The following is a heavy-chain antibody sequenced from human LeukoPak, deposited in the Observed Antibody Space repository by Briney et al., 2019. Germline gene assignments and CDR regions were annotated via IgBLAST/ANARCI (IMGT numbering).Heavy chain of an antibody. CDR3: ARIYCGGDCPHYYFDH. D-gene: IGHD2-21*02. V-gene: IGHV3-11*04. CDR2: ITDSGSTT. CDR1: GFTFSNYY. Sequence: GGPLRLSCAASGFTFSNYYMSWIRQAPGKGLEWLSYITDSGSTTSYADSVKGRFTVSRDNAKNSLYLQMNSLRVEDTAVYFCARIYCGGDCPHYYFDHWGQGTLVTVSS. J-gene: IGHJ4*02.